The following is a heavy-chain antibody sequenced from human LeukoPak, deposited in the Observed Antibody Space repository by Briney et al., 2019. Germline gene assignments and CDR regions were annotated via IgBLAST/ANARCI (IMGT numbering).Heavy chain of an antibody. CDR1: GYTFTGYY. J-gene: IGHJ3*02. CDR2: INPNSGGT. CDR3: ARDWSPSDDAFDI. V-gene: IGHV1-2*02. Sequence: ASVKVSCKASGYTFTGYYMHWVRQAPGQGLEWMGWINPNSGGTNYAQKFQGRVTMTRDTSISTAYMELSRLRSDDTAVYYCARDWSPSDDAFDIWGQGTMVTVSS.